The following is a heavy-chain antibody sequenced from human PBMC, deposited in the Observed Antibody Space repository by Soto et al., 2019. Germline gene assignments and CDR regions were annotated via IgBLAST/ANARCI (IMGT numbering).Heavy chain of an antibody. CDR2: IYYSGST. J-gene: IGHJ4*02. V-gene: IGHV4-59*08. CDR3: ARQGGYGDWNFDY. Sequence: SETLSLTCTVSGGSISSYYWSWIRQPPGKGLEWIGYIYYSGSTNYNPSLKSRVTISVDTSKNRFSLKLSSVTAADTAVYYCARQGGYGDWNFDYWGQGTLVTVSS. D-gene: IGHD4-17*01. CDR1: GGSISSYY.